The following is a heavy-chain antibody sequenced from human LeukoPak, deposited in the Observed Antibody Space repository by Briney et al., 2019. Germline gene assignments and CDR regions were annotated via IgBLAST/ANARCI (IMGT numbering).Heavy chain of an antibody. V-gene: IGHV3-21*01. CDR2: ISSSSSYI. CDR3: ALVDTAMVTHY. D-gene: IGHD5-18*01. Sequence: EPGGSLRLSCAASGFTFSSYSMNWVRQAPGKGLEWVSSISSSSSYIYYADSVKGRFTISRDNAKNSLCLQMNSLRAEDTAVYYCALVDTAMVTHYWGQGTLVTVSS. CDR1: GFTFSSYS. J-gene: IGHJ4*02.